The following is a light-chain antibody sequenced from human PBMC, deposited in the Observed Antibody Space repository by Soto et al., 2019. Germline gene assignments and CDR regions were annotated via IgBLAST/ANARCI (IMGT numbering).Light chain of an antibody. J-gene: IGKJ4*01. CDR2: DAS. CDR3: QQYDDWLRLT. CDR1: QSVRSN. Sequence: EVVMTQSPATLSVSPGEGATLSCRAGQSVRSNLAWYQQKPGQAPRLLIYDASNRATGIPARFSGSGSGTDFTLTISSLEPEDFAVYFCQQYDDWLRLTFGGGTKVDIK. V-gene: IGKV3D-15*01.